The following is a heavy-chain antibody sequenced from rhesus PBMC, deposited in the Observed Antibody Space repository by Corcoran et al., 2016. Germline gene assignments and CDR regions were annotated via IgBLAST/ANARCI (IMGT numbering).Heavy chain of an antibody. D-gene: IGHD6S26*01. Sequence: QLQLQESGPGLVKPSETLSLTCAVSGGSISSHWWSWIRQPPGKGLEWIGRITIRGGRHRYHRYNPSLKSRVTMSTDTAKNQLSLKLISVTAADTAVYYCAGEIAAAGPGDFWGQGLLVTVSS. CDR3: AGEIAAAGPGDF. CDR2: ITIRGGRH. J-gene: IGHJ4*01. CDR1: GGSISSHW. V-gene: IGHV4-173*01.